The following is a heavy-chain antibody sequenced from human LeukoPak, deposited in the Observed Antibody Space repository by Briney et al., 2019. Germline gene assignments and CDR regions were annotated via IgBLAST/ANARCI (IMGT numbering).Heavy chain of an antibody. CDR2: IWYVGSNK. J-gene: IGHJ4*02. CDR1: GFTFSSYG. D-gene: IGHD5-18*01. Sequence: GGSLRLSCAASGFTFSSYGMHWVRQAPGKGLEWVAVIWYVGSNKYYADSVKGRFTISRDNSKNTLYLQMNSLRAEDTAVYYCATSSVDTAIPPYYFDYWGQGTLVTVSS. V-gene: IGHV3-33*01. CDR3: ATSSVDTAIPPYYFDY.